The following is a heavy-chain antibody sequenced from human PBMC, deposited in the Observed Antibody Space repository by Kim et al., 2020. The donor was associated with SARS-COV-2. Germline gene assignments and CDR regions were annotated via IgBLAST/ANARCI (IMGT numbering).Heavy chain of an antibody. J-gene: IGHJ6*02. CDR1: GFTFGDYA. V-gene: IGHV3-49*04. CDR3: TRDKSSGWYGLYYYYGMDV. CDR2: IRSKAYGGTT. D-gene: IGHD6-19*01. Sequence: GGSLRLSCTASGFTFGDYAMSWVRQAPGKGLEGVGFIRSKAYGGTTEYAASVKGRFTISRDDSKSIAYLQMNSLKTEDTAVYYCTRDKSSGWYGLYYYYGMDVWGQGTTVTVSS.